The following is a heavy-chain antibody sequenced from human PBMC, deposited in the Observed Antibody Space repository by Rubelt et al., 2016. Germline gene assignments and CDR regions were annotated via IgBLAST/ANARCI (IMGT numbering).Heavy chain of an antibody. Sequence: QVQLVQSGAEVKKPGASVKVSCKASDYIFTNYGISWVRQAPGQGLEWMGWIDSNTGRTNSAQKVQGRVTMTTDTSTGTVYMEVMSLTSDDTAVYYCARDRGKRPDTFDIWGQGTMVTVSS. CDR2: IDSNTGRT. J-gene: IGHJ3*02. CDR1: DYIFTNYG. CDR3: ARDRGKRPDTFDI. V-gene: IGHV1-18*01.